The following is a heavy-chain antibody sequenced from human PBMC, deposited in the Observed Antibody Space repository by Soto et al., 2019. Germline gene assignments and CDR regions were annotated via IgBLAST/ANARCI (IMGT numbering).Heavy chain of an antibody. V-gene: IGHV3-21*01. D-gene: IGHD1-7*01. CDR3: AFELLSPEGSLDP. J-gene: IGHJ5*02. CDR1: GFTFSIYS. Sequence: GGSLRLSCAASGFTFSIYSMDWVRQTPGKGLEWVSSISPSTSYIYYADSVKGRFTNSRDNAKNSLYLQMNSLRAEDTAVYYCAFELLSPEGSLDPWGQGTLVTVSS. CDR2: ISPSTSYI.